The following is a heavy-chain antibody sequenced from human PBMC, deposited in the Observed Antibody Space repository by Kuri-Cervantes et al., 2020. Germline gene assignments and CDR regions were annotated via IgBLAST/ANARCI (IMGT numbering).Heavy chain of an antibody. J-gene: IGHJ4*02. Sequence: GESLKISCAASGFTFSSYWMSWVRQAPGKGLEWVANIKQDGSEKYYVDSVKGRFTISRDNAKNSLYLQMNSLRAEDTAVYYCAREYGSSCGDYWGQGTLVTVSS. CDR2: IKQDGSEK. CDR3: AREYGSSCGDY. D-gene: IGHD3-10*01. CDR1: GFTFSSYW. V-gene: IGHV3-7*01.